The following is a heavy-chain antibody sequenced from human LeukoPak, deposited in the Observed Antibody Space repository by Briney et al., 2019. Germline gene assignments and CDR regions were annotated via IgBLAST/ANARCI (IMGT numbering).Heavy chain of an antibody. CDR2: IYYSGST. V-gene: IGHV4-59*08. Sequence: PSETLSLTCTVSGGSISSYYWSWIRQPPGGGLEWIEYIYYSGSTNYNPSLKSRVTISVDTSKNQFSLKLSSVTAADTVVYYCARLGPIYWYFDLWGRGTLVTVSS. D-gene: IGHD2-21*01. J-gene: IGHJ2*01. CDR3: ARLGPIYWYFDL. CDR1: GGSISSYY.